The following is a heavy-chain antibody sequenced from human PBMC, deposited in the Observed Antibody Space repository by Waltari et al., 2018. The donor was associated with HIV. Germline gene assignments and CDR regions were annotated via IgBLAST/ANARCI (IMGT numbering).Heavy chain of an antibody. V-gene: IGHV1-69*01. Sequence: VQLVQSGHEVRKPGASVKLSCRASGYTFTDYHIHWVRQAPGQGLEWMGGIIPVFGTPKYAQKFQGRVTITADESTDTAFLELSNLKFEDTAVYYCARDRRYSGYDFDFWGQGTLVTVSS. CDR1: GYTFTDYH. CDR2: IIPVFGTP. J-gene: IGHJ4*02. D-gene: IGHD5-12*01. CDR3: ARDRRYSGYDFDF.